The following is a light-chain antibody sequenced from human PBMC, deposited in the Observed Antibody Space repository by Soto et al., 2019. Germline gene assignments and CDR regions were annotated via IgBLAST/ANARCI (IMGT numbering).Light chain of an antibody. CDR1: SSDVGGYNY. Sequence: QSALTQPPSASGSPGQSVTISCTGSSSDVGGYNYVSWYQQHPGKAPKLMIYEVSKRPSGVPDRLSGSKSGNTASLTVSGPQAEDEDEYYCSSYGGSNTVVFGGGTKLTVL. J-gene: IGLJ2*01. CDR3: SSYGGSNTVV. CDR2: EVS. V-gene: IGLV2-8*01.